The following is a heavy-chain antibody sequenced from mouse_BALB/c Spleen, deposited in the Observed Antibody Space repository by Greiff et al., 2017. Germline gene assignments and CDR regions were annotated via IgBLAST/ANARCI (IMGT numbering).Heavy chain of an antibody. CDR3: GRGYGYDGMDY. V-gene: IGHV10S3*01. CDR2: IRSKSNNYAT. CDR1: GFTFNTNA. Sequence: EVQLVETGGGLVQPKGSLKLSCAASGFTFNTNAMNWVRQAPGKGLEWVARIRSKSNNYATYYADSVKDRFTISRDDSQSMLYLQMNNLKTEDTAMYYGGRGYGYDGMDYWGQGTSVTVSS. J-gene: IGHJ4*01. D-gene: IGHD1-1*02.